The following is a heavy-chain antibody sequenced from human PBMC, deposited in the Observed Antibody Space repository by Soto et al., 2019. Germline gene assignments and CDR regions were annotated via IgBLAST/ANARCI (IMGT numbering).Heavy chain of an antibody. V-gene: IGHV4-59*01. D-gene: IGHD3-9*01. J-gene: IGHJ3*02. CDR3: ARALILTGYYIHDAFDI. Sequence: QVQLQESGPGLVKPSETLSLTCTVSGGSISSYYGSWIRQPPGKGLEWIGYIYYSGSTNYNPSLRGRVTISVDTSKNQFSLKLSSVTAADTAVYYCARALILTGYYIHDAFDIWGQGTMVTVSS. CDR2: IYYSGST. CDR1: GGSISSYY.